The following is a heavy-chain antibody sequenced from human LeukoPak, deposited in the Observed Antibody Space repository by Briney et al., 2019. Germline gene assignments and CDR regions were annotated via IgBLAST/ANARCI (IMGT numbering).Heavy chain of an antibody. Sequence: GASVKVSCKASGYTFTSYGTSWVRQAPGQGLEWMGWISAYNGNTNYAQKPQGRVTMTTDTSTSTAYMELRSLRSDDTAVYYCARAEVGYYYGSGSYSYWGQGTLVTVSS. CDR2: ISAYNGNT. CDR3: ARAEVGYYYGSGSYSY. D-gene: IGHD3-10*01. J-gene: IGHJ4*02. V-gene: IGHV1-18*04. CDR1: GYTFTSYG.